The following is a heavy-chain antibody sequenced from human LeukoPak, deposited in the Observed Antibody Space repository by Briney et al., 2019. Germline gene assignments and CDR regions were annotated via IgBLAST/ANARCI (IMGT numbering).Heavy chain of an antibody. CDR2: IIPILGIA. J-gene: IGHJ6*02. D-gene: IGHD3-10*01. CDR1: GGTFSSYT. V-gene: IGHV1-69*02. CDR3: ASSKVRGVYYYYGMDV. Sequence: SVKVSCKASGGTFSSYTNSWVRQAPGQGLEWMGRIIPILGIANYAQKFQGRVTITADKSTSTAYMELSSLRSEDTAVYYCASSKVRGVYYYYGMDVWGQGTTVTVSS.